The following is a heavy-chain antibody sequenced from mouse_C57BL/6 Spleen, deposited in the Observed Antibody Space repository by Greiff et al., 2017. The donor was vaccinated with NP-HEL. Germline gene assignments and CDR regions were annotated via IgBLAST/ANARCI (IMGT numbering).Heavy chain of an antibody. V-gene: IGHV14-4*01. CDR3: TTRYYGRDY. J-gene: IGHJ2*01. Sequence: EVQLKESGAELVRPGASVKLSCTASGFNIKDDYMHWVKQRPEQGLEWIGWIDPENGDTEYASKFQGKATITADTSSNTAYLQLSSLTSEDTAVYYCTTRYYGRDYWGQGTTLTVSS. CDR1: GFNIKDDY. D-gene: IGHD1-1*01. CDR2: IDPENGDT.